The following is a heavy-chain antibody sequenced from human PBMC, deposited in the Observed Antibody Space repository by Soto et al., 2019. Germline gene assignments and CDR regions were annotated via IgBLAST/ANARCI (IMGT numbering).Heavy chain of an antibody. CDR1: GGTFSRFA. V-gene: IGHV1-69*01. Sequence: QVQLVQSGAEVKKAGSSVKVSCKASGGTFSRFAISWVRQAPGQGLEWMGGIIPILATSSYAQKLQGRITITADESTNTAYMELNSLRSEDTAMYYCARGRDCGSTTYYTGTGHYYGMDVWGQGTTVTVSS. CDR3: ARGRDCGSTTYYTGTGHYYGMDV. J-gene: IGHJ6*02. CDR2: IIPILATS. D-gene: IGHD2-2*02.